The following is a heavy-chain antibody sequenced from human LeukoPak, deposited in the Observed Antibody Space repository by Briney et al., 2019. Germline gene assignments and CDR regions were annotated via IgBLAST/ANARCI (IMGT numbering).Heavy chain of an antibody. V-gene: IGHV1-18*01. J-gene: IGHJ4*02. Sequence: ASVKVSCTASGYTFTSYGISWVRQAPAQGLEWMGWISAYNGNTNYAQKLQGRVTMTTDTSTSTAYMELRSLRSDHTAVYYCARDRMYYYDSSGLSFDYWGQGTLVTVSS. D-gene: IGHD3-22*01. CDR1: GYTFTSYG. CDR2: ISAYNGNT. CDR3: ARDRMYYYDSSGLSFDY.